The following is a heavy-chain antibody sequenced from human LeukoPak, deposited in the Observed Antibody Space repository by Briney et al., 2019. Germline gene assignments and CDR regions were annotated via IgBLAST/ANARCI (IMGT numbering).Heavy chain of an antibody. CDR2: ISFDGKNK. CDR1: GFTSSSQP. Sequence: PGGSLRLSCAASGFTSSSQPMHWVRQTPGKGLEWVALISFDGKNKFYGDSVIGRFTISRDNTKNTLFLQMNSLRAEDMGVYYCVRPMTTTRNFEHWGQGTLVTVSS. J-gene: IGHJ4*02. D-gene: IGHD1-1*01. V-gene: IGHV3-30*03. CDR3: VRPMTTTRNFEH.